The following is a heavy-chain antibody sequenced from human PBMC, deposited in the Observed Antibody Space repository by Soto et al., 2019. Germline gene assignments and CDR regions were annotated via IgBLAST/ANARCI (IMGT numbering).Heavy chain of an antibody. D-gene: IGHD3-10*01. CDR2: ISWNSGTI. J-gene: IGHJ6*02. CDR3: AKDTSPRISMVRGVITQSYYHYGMDV. Sequence: EVQLVESGGGLVQPGRSLRLSCAASGFTFGDYAMHWVRQAPGKGLEWVSSISWNSGTIDYADSVKGRFTISRDNAKNSLYLQMNGLRAEDTALYYCAKDTSPRISMVRGVITQSYYHYGMDVWGQGTTVTVSS. V-gene: IGHV3-9*01. CDR1: GFTFGDYA.